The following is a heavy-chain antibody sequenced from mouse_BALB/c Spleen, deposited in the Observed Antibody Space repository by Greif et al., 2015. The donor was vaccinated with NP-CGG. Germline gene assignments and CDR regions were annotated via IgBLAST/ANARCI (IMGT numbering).Heavy chain of an antibody. CDR2: ISSGGSYT. V-gene: IGHV5-9-4*01. J-gene: IGHJ2*01. Sequence: EVKLVESGGGLVKPGGSLKLSCAASGFTFSSYAMSWVRQPPEKRLEWVAEISSGGSYTYYPDTVTGRFTISRDNAKNTLYLEMSSLRSEDTAMYYCARNYGSSLDYWGQGTTLTVSS. CDR3: ARNYGSSLDY. CDR1: GFTFSSYA. D-gene: IGHD1-1*01.